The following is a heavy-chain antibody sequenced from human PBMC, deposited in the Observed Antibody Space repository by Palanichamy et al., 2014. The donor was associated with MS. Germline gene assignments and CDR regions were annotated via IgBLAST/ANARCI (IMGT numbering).Heavy chain of an antibody. CDR2: IDSDGIRT. V-gene: IGHV3-74*01. CDR1: GFTFSSYW. J-gene: IGHJ4*02. D-gene: IGHD6-19*01. CDR3: ARLTGWYYPDY. Sequence: EVQLVESGGGLVQPGGSLRLSCAASGFTFSSYWMYWVRQAPGKGLVWVSHIDSDGIRTTYADSVKGRFTISRDNAKNTLFLQMNSLGAEDTAIYYCARLTGWYYPDYWGQGTLVTVSA.